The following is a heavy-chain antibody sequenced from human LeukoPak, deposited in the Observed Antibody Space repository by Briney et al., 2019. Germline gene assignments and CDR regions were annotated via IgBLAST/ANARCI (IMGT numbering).Heavy chain of an antibody. D-gene: IGHD6-25*01. V-gene: IGHV4-59*08. CDR3: ARHSSGWQYYYYGMDV. CDR1: GGSISSYY. CDR2: IYYSGST. Sequence: PSETLSLTCTVSGGSISSYYWSWIRQPPGKGLEWIGYIYYSGSTNYNPSLKSRVTISVDTSKNQFSLKLSSVTAADTAVYYCARHSSGWQYYYYGMDVWGQGTTVTVSS. J-gene: IGHJ6*02.